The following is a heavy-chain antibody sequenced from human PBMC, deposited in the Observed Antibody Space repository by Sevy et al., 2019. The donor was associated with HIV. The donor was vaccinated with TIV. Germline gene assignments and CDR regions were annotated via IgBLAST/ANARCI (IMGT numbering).Heavy chain of an antibody. D-gene: IGHD3-22*01. CDR2: IGSSGSTI. V-gene: IGHV3-48*04. CDR3: ASDVYYSDGSGYDFEH. J-gene: IGHJ4*01. CDR1: GFTFSVYS. Sequence: GGSLRLSCAASGFTFSVYSMNWVRQAPGKWLEWLSYIGSSGSTIAYADSVKGRFTISRDNAWSSLFLQMNSLRPEDTAVYYCASDVYYSDGSGYDFEHWGHGTLVTVSS.